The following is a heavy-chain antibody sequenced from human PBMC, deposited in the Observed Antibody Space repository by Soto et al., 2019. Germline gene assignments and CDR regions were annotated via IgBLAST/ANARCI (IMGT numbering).Heavy chain of an antibody. J-gene: IGHJ4*02. V-gene: IGHV3-30*18. CDR3: AKDTYYHDSSGYYIFDY. CDR1: GLTFSSCG. CDR2: ISYDGSNK. Sequence: PGGSLRLSCAASGLTFSSCGMHWVRQAPGKGPEWVAAISYDGSNKNYADSVKGRFTISRDNSKNTVYLQMNSLRAEDTAVYYCAKDTYYHDSSGYYIFDYWGQGTLVTVSS. D-gene: IGHD3-22*01.